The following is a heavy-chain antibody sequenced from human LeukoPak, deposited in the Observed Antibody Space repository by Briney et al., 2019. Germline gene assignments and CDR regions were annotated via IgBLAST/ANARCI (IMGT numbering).Heavy chain of an antibody. V-gene: IGHV4-4*07. J-gene: IGHJ2*01. CDR2: IYTSGST. Sequence: PSETLSLTCTVSGGSISSYYWSWIRQPAGKGLEWIGRIYTSGSTNYNPSLKSRVTISVDKSKNQFSLKLSSVTAADTAVYYCAREFYCYDSSGYLAYFDLWGRGTLVTVSS. CDR3: AREFYCYDSSGYLAYFDL. D-gene: IGHD3-22*01. CDR1: GGSISSYY.